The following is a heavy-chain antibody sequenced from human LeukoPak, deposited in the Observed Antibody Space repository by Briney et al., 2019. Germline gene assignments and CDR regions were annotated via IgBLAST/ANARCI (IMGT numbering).Heavy chain of an antibody. D-gene: IGHD3-22*01. CDR1: GFTFSSYA. CDR3: ARDSSPSGYIAYYFDY. J-gene: IGHJ4*02. Sequence: PGGSLRLSCAASGFTFSSYAMHWVRQAPGKGLEWVAVISYDGSNKYYADSVKGRFTISRDNSKNTLYLQMNSLRAEDTAVYHCARDSSPSGYIAYYFDYWGQGTLVTVSS. CDR2: ISYDGSNK. V-gene: IGHV3-30-3*01.